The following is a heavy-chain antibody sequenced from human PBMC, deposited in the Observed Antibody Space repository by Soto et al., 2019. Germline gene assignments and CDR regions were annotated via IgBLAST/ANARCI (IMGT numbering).Heavy chain of an antibody. J-gene: IGHJ4*02. CDR1: GGSFSGNY. Sequence: QVQLQQWGAGLLKPSETLSLSCGVYGGSFSGNYWSWIRQPPEKGLEWIGEINPSGNTNFNPSLKSRLTMSLDTSKNQFSLMLSAVTAADTAVYYCARGKLGGASIWGQGTLVTVSS. D-gene: IGHD3-16*01. CDR2: INPSGNT. V-gene: IGHV4-34*01. CDR3: ARGKLGGASI.